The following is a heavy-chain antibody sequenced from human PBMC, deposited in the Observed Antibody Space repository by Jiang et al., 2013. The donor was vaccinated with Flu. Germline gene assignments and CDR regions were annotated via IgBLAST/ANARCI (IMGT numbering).Heavy chain of an antibody. CDR3: ARKKGYYYDSSGPERYYYGMDV. CDR1: SSSNW. Sequence: SSSNWWSWVRQPHGKGLEWIGEIYHSGSHQLQPSLKSRVTISVDKSKNQFSLKLSSVTAADTAVYYCARKKGYYYDSSGPERYYYGMDVWGQGTTVTVSS. V-gene: IGHV4-4*02. J-gene: IGHJ6*02. CDR2: IYHSGSH. D-gene: IGHD3-22*01.